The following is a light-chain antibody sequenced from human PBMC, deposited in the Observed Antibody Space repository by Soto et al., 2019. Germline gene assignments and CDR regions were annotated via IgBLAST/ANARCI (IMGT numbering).Light chain of an antibody. Sequence: EIVLTQSPATLSLSPGERATLSCRASQSVSSYLAWYQQKPDQAPRLLIYGALSRATGIPDRFSGSGSGTDFTLTISRLEPEDFALYYCQQYATSPLTFGGGTKVDIK. CDR1: QSVSSY. CDR2: GAL. CDR3: QQYATSPLT. V-gene: IGKV3-20*01. J-gene: IGKJ4*01.